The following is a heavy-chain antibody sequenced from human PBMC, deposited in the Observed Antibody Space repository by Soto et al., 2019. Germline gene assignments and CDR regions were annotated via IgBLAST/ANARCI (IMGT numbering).Heavy chain of an antibody. CDR2: INPSGGST. CDR1: GYTFTNYY. J-gene: IGHJ5*02. CDR3: ARGPYYYDSSGYYEWFEP. V-gene: IGHV1-46*01. Sequence: ASVKVSCKASGYTFTNYYMHWVRQAPGQWLEWMGIINPSGGSTSYAQKFQGRVIMTRDTSTSTVYMELSSLRSEDTAVYYCARGPYYYDSSGYYEWFEPWGQGTLVNVSS. D-gene: IGHD3-22*01.